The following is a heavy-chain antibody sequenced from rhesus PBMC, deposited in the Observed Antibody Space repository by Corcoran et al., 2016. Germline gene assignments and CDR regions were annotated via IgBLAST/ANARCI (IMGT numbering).Heavy chain of an antibody. CDR2: IDGNSGRT. CDR1: GASISSNC. CDR3: AREKDDY. J-gene: IGHJ4*01. Sequence: QVQLQESGPGLVKPSETLSLTCTVSGASISSNCWTWIRQPPGKGLEWIGDIDGNSGRTNSNPSLKSRVTISKDASKNHVSLKLSSVTAADTAVYYCAREKDDYWGQGVLVTVSS. V-gene: IGHV4-80*01.